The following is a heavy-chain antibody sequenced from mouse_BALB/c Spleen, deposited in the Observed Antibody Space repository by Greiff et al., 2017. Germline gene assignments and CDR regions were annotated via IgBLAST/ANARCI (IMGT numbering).Heavy chain of an antibody. V-gene: IGHV1-39*01. D-gene: IGHD2-2*01. J-gene: IGHJ4*01. CDR2: IDPYYGGT. Sequence: VHVKQSGPELEKPGASVKISCKASGYSFTGYNMNWVKQSNGKSLEWIGNIDPYYGGTSYNQKFKGKATLTVDKSSSTAYMQLKSLTSEDSAVYYCARWLPHYYAMDYWGQGTSVTVSS. CDR1: GYSFTGYN. CDR3: ARWLPHYYAMDY.